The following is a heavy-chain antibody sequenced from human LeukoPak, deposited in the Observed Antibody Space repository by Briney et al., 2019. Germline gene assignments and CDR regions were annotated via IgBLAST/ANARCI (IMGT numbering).Heavy chain of an antibody. V-gene: IGHV4-59*01. CDR1: GGSISSYY. CDR2: IYYSGST. J-gene: IGHJ4*02. CDR3: ARVTMVRGVIDY. D-gene: IGHD3-10*01. Sequence: SETLSLTCTVSGGSISSYYWSWIRQPPGKGLEWIGYIYYSGSTNYNPSFKSRVTISVDTSKNQFSLKLSFVAAADTAVYYCARVTMVRGVIDYWGQGTLVTVSS.